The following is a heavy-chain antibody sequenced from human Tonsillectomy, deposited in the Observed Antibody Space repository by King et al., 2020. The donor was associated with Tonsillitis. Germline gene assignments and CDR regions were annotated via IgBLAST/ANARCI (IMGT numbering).Heavy chain of an antibody. Sequence: VQLVESGGGLVQPGGSLRLSCAASGFTFSSYWMSWVRQAPGKGLEWVADIKPDGSDKYYVDSVKGRFTISRDNAKNSLYLQMNSLRAEDTAVYYCARDAWDFGYSGSLDYWGQGTLVTVSS. CDR3: ARDAWDFGYSGSLDY. J-gene: IGHJ4*02. D-gene: IGHD6-6*01. CDR1: GFTFSSYW. V-gene: IGHV3-7*03. CDR2: IKPDGSDK.